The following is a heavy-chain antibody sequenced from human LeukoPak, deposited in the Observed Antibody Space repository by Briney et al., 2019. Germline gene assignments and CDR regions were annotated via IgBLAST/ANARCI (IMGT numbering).Heavy chain of an antibody. J-gene: IGHJ4*02. CDR3: AKDLWDAAVAGPFDY. V-gene: IGHV3-23*01. CDR2: ISGRDDRT. D-gene: IGHD6-19*01. Sequence: PGVSLRLSYSASGFTFSSHALSWVRQAPGKGLEWVSSISGRDDRTFHADFVRGRFTISRDNSKNTLYLQMNSLRAEDTAVYYCAKDLWDAAVAGPFDYWGQGTLVTVSS. CDR1: GFTFSSHA.